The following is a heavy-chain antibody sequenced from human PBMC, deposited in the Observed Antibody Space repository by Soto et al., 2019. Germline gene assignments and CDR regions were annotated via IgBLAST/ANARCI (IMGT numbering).Heavy chain of an antibody. V-gene: IGHV3-23*01. J-gene: IGHJ4*02. CDR2: ISGSGGST. CDR1: GVTFNSYA. Sequence: GCSLRLSCAASGVTFNSYAMSWVRQTPGKGLEWVSAISGSGGSTYYADSVKGRFTISRDNSKNTLYLQMNSLRAEDTAVYYCAKGGFYDFWSGYFAYWGQGTLVTVSS. CDR3: AKGGFYDFWSGYFAY. D-gene: IGHD3-3*01.